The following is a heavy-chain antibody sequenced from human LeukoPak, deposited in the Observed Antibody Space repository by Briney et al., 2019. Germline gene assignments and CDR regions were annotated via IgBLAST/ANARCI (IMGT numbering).Heavy chain of an antibody. Sequence: GGSLRLSCAASVFTFSDYAMHWVRQAAGKGLEYVSAISTDGGGTYYVNSVKGRFTISRDNSKNTLYLQMGSLRAEDMAVYYCARYGSGSYYHYWGQGALVTVSS. D-gene: IGHD3-10*01. CDR2: ISTDGGGT. J-gene: IGHJ4*02. V-gene: IGHV3-64*01. CDR1: VFTFSDYA. CDR3: ARYGSGSYYHY.